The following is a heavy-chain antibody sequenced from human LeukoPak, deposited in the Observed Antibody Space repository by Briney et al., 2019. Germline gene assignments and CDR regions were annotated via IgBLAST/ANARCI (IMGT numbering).Heavy chain of an antibody. V-gene: IGHV3-30*18. D-gene: IGHD3-22*01. J-gene: IGHJ3*02. CDR2: ISYDGSNK. CDR1: GFTFSSYA. CDR3: AKVGYYDSSGYYAFDI. Sequence: PGGSLRLSCAASGFTFSSYAMSWVRQAPGKGLEWVAVISYDGSNKYYADSVKGRFTISGDNSKNTLYLQMNSLRAEDTAVYYCAKVGYYDSSGYYAFDIWGQGTMVTVSS.